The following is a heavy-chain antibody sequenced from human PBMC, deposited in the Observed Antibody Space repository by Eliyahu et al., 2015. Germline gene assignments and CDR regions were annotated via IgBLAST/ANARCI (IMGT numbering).Heavy chain of an antibody. V-gene: IGHV2-5*01. D-gene: IGHD3-3*01. J-gene: IGHJ5*02. Sequence: QITLKESGPTLVKPTQTLTLTCTFSGFSLSPSGVGVGWIRQPPGKALEWLALIYWNDDKRYSPSLKSRLTITKDTSKNQVVLTMTNMDPVDTATYYCAHSPLRITIFGVVMGGFDPWGQGTLVTVSS. CDR2: IYWNDDK. CDR3: AHSPLRITIFGVVMGGFDP. CDR1: GFSLSPSGVG.